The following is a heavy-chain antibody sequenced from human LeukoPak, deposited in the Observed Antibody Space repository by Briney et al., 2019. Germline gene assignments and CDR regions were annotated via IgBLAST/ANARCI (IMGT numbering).Heavy chain of an antibody. CDR2: IYYSGST. D-gene: IGHD3-16*01. V-gene: IGHV4-61*08. J-gene: IGHJ4*02. CDR1: GGSISSGGYY. CDR3: ARDGVWGYYFDY. Sequence: SQTLSLTCTVSGGSISSGGYYWSWIRQPPGKGLEWIGYIYYSGSTNYNPSLKSRVTISVDTSKNQFSLKLSSVTAADTAVYYCARDGVWGYYFDYWGQGTLVTVSS.